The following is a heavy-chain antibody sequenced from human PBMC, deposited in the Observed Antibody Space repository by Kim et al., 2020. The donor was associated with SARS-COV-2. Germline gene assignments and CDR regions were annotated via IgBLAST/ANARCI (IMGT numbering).Heavy chain of an antibody. CDR3: TTRQVVITTTDAFDI. J-gene: IGHJ3*02. CDR1: GFTFSNAW. CDR2: IKSKTDGGTT. D-gene: IGHD3-22*01. Sequence: GGSLRLSCAASGFTFSNAWMSWVRQAPGKGLEWVGRIKSKTDGGTTDYAAPVKGRFTISRDDSKNTLYLQMNSLKTEDTAVYYCTTRQVVITTTDAFDIWGQGTMVTVSS. V-gene: IGHV3-15*01.